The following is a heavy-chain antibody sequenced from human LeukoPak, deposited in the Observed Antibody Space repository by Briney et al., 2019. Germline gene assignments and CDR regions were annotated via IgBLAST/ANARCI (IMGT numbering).Heavy chain of an antibody. D-gene: IGHD3-10*01. CDR1: GFTFSNYW. Sequence: GGSLRLSCAASGFTFSNYWMHWVRQAPGKGLVWVSRINSDGSSTTYADSVKGRFTVSRDNSKNTLYLQMNSLRPEDTAVYYCAREGFYGSGSSPTFYFDYWGQGTLVTVSS. CDR3: AREGFYGSGSSPTFYFDY. V-gene: IGHV3-74*01. CDR2: INSDGSST. J-gene: IGHJ4*02.